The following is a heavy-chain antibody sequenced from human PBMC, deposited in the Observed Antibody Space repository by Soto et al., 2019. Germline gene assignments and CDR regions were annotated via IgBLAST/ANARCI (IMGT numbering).Heavy chain of an antibody. V-gene: IGHV3-23*01. J-gene: IGHJ4*02. Sequence: EVQLLESGGGLIQPGGSLRLSCAASGFTFSHYAMTWVRQAPGKGLEWVSAVSHDDTNTYYADSVKGRFTISRDNSKNTLFLQMNSLTAEDTDVYYCAKEPLISGWYYFDSWGQGTLVTVSS. CDR1: GFTFSHYA. CDR2: VSHDDTNT. D-gene: IGHD6-19*01. CDR3: AKEPLISGWYYFDS.